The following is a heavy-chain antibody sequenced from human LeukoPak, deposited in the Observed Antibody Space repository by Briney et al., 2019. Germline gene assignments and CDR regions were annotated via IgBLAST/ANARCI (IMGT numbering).Heavy chain of an antibody. CDR1: GYTFTSYG. D-gene: IGHD3-16*01. V-gene: IGHV1-18*01. J-gene: IGHJ4*02. CDR3: AREGETNSELPSY. Sequence: ASVKVSCTASGYTFTSYGISWVRQAPGQGLEWMGWISAYNGNTNYAQKLQGRVTMTTDTSASTAYMELSSLRSEDTAVYYCAREGETNSELPSYWGQGTLVTVSS. CDR2: ISAYNGNT.